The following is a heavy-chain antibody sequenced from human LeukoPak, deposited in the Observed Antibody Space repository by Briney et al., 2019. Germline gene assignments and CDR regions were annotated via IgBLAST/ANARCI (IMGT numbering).Heavy chain of an antibody. J-gene: IGHJ6*04. Sequence: GGSLGLSCAASRFSFSNYGMHWVRQAPGKGLEWVAFIQNDGGNKYFADSMKGRFTISRDNSKNTLHLQMNSLSAEDTAVYYCAKGWVNYDMLTMDVWGKGTTVTVSS. V-gene: IGHV3-30*02. CDR1: RFSFSNYG. CDR2: IQNDGGNK. D-gene: IGHD3-9*01. CDR3: AKGWVNYDMLTMDV.